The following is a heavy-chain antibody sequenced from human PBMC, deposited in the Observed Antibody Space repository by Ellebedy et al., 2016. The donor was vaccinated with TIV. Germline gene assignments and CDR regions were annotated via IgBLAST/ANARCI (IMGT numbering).Heavy chain of an antibody. CDR1: GYTFIAYY. D-gene: IGHD2-2*01. CDR2: INPNSGGT. J-gene: IGHJ6*02. CDR3: ATNGYIVVVPAAIEYYYGMDV. Sequence: AASVKVSCKASGYTFIAYYLHWVRQAPGQGLEYMGWINPNSGGTNYAQKFQGRVTMTRDTSISTAYMELSRLRSDDTAVYYCATNGYIVVVPAAIEYYYGMDVWGQGTTVTVSS. V-gene: IGHV1-2*02.